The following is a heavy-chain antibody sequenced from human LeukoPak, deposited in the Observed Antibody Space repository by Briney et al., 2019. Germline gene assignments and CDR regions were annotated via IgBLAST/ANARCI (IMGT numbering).Heavy chain of an antibody. Sequence: SVKVSCKASGGTFSSYTISWVRQAPGQGLEWMGRIIPILGIANYAQKFQGRVTITADKSTSTAYMELSSLRSEDTAVYYCVRGGHWIHYDFWSGYLDYLRQGTLVTVSS. D-gene: IGHD3-3*01. CDR1: GGTFSSYT. V-gene: IGHV1-69*02. CDR3: VRGGHWIHYDFWSGYLDY. CDR2: IIPILGIA. J-gene: IGHJ4*02.